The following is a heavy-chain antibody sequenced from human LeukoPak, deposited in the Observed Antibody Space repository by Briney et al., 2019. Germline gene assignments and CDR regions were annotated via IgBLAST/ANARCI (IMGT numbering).Heavy chain of an antibody. J-gene: IGHJ3*02. Sequence: SETLSLTCTVSGGSISSYYWSWIRQPPGKGLEWIGYIYYSGGTNYNPSLKSRVTISVDTSKNQFSLKLSSVTAADTAVYYCARALEWLEDAFDIWGQGTMVTVSS. CDR1: GGSISSYY. V-gene: IGHV4-59*01. D-gene: IGHD3-3*01. CDR2: IYYSGGT. CDR3: ARALEWLEDAFDI.